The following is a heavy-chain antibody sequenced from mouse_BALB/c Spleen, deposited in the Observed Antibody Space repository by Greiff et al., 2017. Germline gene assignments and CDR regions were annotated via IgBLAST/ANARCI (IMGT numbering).Heavy chain of an antibody. CDR1: GYTFTSYY. CDR3: TRPYYDYPAWFAY. Sequence: VKLVESGAELVKPGASVKLSCKASGYTFTSYYMYWVKQRPGQGLEWIGEINPSNGGTNFNEKFKSKATLTVDKSSSTAYMQLSSLTSEDSAVYYCTRPYYDYPAWFAYWGQGTLVTVSA. V-gene: IGHV1S81*02. J-gene: IGHJ3*01. D-gene: IGHD2-4*01. CDR2: INPSNGGT.